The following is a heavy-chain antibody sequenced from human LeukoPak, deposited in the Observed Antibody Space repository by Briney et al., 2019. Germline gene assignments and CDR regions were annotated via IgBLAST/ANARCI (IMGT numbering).Heavy chain of an antibody. CDR3: ARGGQAILDY. V-gene: IGHV4-59*01. CDR1: GGSISSYY. J-gene: IGHJ4*02. Sequence: SETLSLTCTVSGGSISSYYWSWIRQPPGKGLEWIGYIYYSGSTNYNPSLKSRVTISVDTSKNQFSLKLSSVTAADTAVYYCARGGQAILDYWGQGTLVTVSS. D-gene: IGHD2-15*01. CDR2: IYYSGST.